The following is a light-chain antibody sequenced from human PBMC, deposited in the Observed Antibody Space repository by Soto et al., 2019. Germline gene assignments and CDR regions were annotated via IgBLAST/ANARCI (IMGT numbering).Light chain of an antibody. CDR3: QQYGSSPGT. CDR1: QSVTSP. V-gene: IGKV3-20*01. Sequence: EIVLTQSPDTLSLSPGEIATLSCRASQSVTSPLVWYQQKPGQAPRLLIYDASNRATGIPDRFSGSGFGTDFTLTISRLEPEDFAVYYCQQYGSSPGTFGQGTTVDIK. CDR2: DAS. J-gene: IGKJ1*01.